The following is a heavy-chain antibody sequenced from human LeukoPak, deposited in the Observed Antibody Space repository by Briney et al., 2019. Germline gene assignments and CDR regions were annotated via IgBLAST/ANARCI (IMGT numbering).Heavy chain of an antibody. Sequence: ASVKVSCKASGYTFTSYYMHWVRQAPGQGLEWMGIINPSGGSTSYAQKFQGRVTVTRDTSTSTVYMELSSLRSEDTAVYYCARGGHCSGGSCHGWYFDYWGQGTLVTVSS. J-gene: IGHJ4*02. V-gene: IGHV1-46*01. CDR1: GYTFTSYY. CDR2: INPSGGST. CDR3: ARGGHCSGGSCHGWYFDY. D-gene: IGHD2-15*01.